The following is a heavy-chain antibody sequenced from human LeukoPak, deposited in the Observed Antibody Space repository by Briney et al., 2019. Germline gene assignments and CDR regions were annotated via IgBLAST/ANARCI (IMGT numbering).Heavy chain of an antibody. J-gene: IGHJ5*02. CDR1: GNSFTSYA. Sequence: GASVKVSCTASGNSFTSYAMNWVRQAPGRGLEWMGWISAYNGNTNYAQKLQGRVTMTTDTSTSTAYMELRSLRSDDTAVYYCARGAGATYNWFDPWGQGTLVTVSS. V-gene: IGHV1-18*01. CDR3: ARGAGATYNWFDP. D-gene: IGHD1-26*01. CDR2: ISAYNGNT.